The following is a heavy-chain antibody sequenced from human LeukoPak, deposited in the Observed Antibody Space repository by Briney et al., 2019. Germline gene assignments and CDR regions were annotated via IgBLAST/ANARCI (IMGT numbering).Heavy chain of an antibody. J-gene: IGHJ4*02. D-gene: IGHD3-22*01. CDR3: AKHYYDSSGYPG. V-gene: IGHV3-23*01. CDR1: GFTFSSYA. Sequence: GGSLRLSCAASGFTFSSYAMSWVRQASGKGLEWVSGVSGSGGSTYYADSVKGRFTISRDNSKNTLYLQMNSLRAEDTAVYYCAKHYYDSSGYPGWGQGTLVTVSS. CDR2: VSGSGGST.